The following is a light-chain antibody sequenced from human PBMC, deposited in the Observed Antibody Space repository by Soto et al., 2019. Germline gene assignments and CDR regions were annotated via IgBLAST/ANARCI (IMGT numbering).Light chain of an antibody. CDR3: QAWDSSTEGV. CDR1: KLGDKY. V-gene: IGLV3-1*01. Sequence: SYELTQPPSVSVSPGQTASITCSGDKLGDKYACWYQQKPGQSPVLVTYQDSKRPSGIPERFSGSNSGNTATLTISGTQAMDEADYYCQAWDSSTEGVFGGGTKLTVL. J-gene: IGLJ2*01. CDR2: QDS.